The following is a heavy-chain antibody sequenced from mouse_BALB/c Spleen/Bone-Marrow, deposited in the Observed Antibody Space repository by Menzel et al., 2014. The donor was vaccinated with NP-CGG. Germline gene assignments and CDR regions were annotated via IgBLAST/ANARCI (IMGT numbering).Heavy chain of an antibody. V-gene: IGHV14-3*02. Sequence: VTLKVCGAELVKPGASVKLSCTASGFNIKDTYMHWVKQRPEQGLEWIGRIDPANGNTKYDPKFQGKATITADTSSNTAYLQLSSLTSEDTAVYYCARGYYDYVYAMDYWGQGTSVTVSS. CDR1: GFNIKDTY. CDR2: IDPANGNT. J-gene: IGHJ4*01. D-gene: IGHD2-4*01. CDR3: ARGYYDYVYAMDY.